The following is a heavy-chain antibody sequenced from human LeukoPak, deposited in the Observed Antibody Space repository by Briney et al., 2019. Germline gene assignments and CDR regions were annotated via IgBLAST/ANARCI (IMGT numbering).Heavy chain of an antibody. Sequence: PGGSLRLSCAASGFTFSSYAMSWVRQAPGKGLEWVSTISGSGSTTYYADSVKGRFTISRDNSKNTLYLQMNSPRAEDTAIYYCAKGIPTVTTSFDYWGQGTLVTVSS. CDR3: AKGIPTVTTSFDY. D-gene: IGHD4-17*01. CDR1: GFTFSSYA. CDR2: ISGSGSTT. J-gene: IGHJ4*02. V-gene: IGHV3-23*01.